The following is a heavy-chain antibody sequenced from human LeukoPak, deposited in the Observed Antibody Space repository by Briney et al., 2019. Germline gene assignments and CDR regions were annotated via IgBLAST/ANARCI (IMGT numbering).Heavy chain of an antibody. Sequence: SETLSLTCTVSGGSISSYYWSWIRQPPGKGLERIGYIYYSGSTNYNPSLKSRVTISVDTSKNQFSLKLSSVTAADTAVYYCARARVELGFYYYYGMDVWGQGTTVTVSS. CDR1: GGSISSYY. CDR3: ARARVELGFYYYYGMDV. J-gene: IGHJ6*02. V-gene: IGHV4-59*01. D-gene: IGHD1-7*01. CDR2: IYYSGST.